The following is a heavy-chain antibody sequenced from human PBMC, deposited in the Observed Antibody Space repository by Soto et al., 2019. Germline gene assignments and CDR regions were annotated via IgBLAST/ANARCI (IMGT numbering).Heavy chain of an antibody. CDR2: INQAGNEK. CDR3: ARTHSRENSDYRNFDL. CDR1: GFTLSNYW. J-gene: IGHJ2*01. Sequence: EVQLVESGGGLVQPGGSLRLFCAASGFTLSNYWMAWVRQAPGKGLEWVSNINQAGNEKHYVDSAKGRFTISRDNARSSLYLQMNSLSAEDTAVFSCARTHSRENSDYRNFDLWGRGTMVAVSS. D-gene: IGHD3-22*01. V-gene: IGHV3-7*05.